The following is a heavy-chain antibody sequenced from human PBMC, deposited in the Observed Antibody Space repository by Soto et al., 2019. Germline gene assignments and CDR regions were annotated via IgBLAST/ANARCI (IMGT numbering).Heavy chain of an antibody. V-gene: IGHV3-21*01. CDR1: GFTFSSYS. D-gene: IGHD1-26*01. J-gene: IGHJ4*02. CDR3: ARVLGGGGSYYEYFDY. Sequence: GGSLRLSCAASGFTFSSYSMNWVRQAPGKGLEWVSSISSSSSYIYYADSVKGRFTISRDNAKNSLYLQMNSLRAEDTAVYYCARVLGGGGSYYEYFDYWGQGTLVTVSS. CDR2: ISSSSSYI.